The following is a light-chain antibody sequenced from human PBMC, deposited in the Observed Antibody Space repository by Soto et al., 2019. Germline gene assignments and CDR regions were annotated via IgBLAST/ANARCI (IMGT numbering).Light chain of an antibody. V-gene: IGKV3-20*01. CDR2: DVF. CDR3: QQYGIPPT. CDR1: QSVSSSY. J-gene: IGKJ1*01. Sequence: EIVLTQSPGTLSLSPGEGATLSCRSSQSVSSSYLAWYQQKPGQAPRLLIYDVFTRATGIPDRFSGSVSGTDFTLTISRLEPEDFAVYYCQQYGIPPTFGQGTKVEIK.